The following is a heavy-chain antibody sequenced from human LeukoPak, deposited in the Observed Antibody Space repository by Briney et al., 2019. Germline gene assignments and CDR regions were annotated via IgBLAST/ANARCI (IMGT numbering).Heavy chain of an antibody. CDR3: ARDVFVVYFDY. V-gene: IGHV3-30*03. D-gene: IGHD5/OR15-5a*01. CDR1: GXTXSXYX. CDR2: ISYDGSNK. Sequence: GXXLXXSXXAXGXTXSXYXXNXVRQASGKXLEWVAVISYDGSNKYYADSVKGRFTISRDNSKNTLYLQMNSLRAEDTAVYYCARDVFVVYFDYWGQGTLVTVSS. J-gene: IGHJ4*02.